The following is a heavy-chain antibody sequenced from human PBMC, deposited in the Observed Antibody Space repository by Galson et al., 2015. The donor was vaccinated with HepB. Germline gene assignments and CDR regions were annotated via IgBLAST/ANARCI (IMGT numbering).Heavy chain of an antibody. V-gene: IGHV3-48*01. CDR2: ISTTSDNK. J-gene: IGHJ4*02. D-gene: IGHD1-26*01. CDR3: TRIALSGSYWYFDY. Sequence: SLRLSCAVSGFTFSSYTMNWVRQAPGKGLEWLSYISTTSDNKFSADSVKGRFIISRDNAKNLLYLQMNSLRAEDTAVYYCTRIALSGSYWYFDYWGQGSLVTVSS. CDR1: GFTFSSYT.